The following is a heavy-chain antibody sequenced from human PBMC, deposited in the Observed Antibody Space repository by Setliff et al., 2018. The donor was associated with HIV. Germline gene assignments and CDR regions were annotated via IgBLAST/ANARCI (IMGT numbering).Heavy chain of an antibody. CDR1: GFTFDDYG. J-gene: IGHJ6*02. CDR3: AKDFQWSTVNTPLNYQYGMDV. D-gene: IGHD4-17*01. Sequence: GGSLRLSCAASGFTFDDYGMSWVRQAPGKGLEWVTFIWYDGSDKYYLDSVKGRFTISRDNSKNTLYLQMNNLRPEDTAVYYCAKDFQWSTVNTPLNYQYGMDVWGQGTTVTVSS. V-gene: IGHV3-33*03. CDR2: IWYDGSDK.